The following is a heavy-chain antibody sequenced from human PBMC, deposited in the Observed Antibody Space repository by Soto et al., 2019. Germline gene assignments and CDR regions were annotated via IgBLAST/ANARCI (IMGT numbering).Heavy chain of an antibody. Sequence: QVQLQQWGAGLLKPSKTLSLTCAVYGGSFSGYYWHWIRQPPGKGLEWMGEINHSGSTNYNPSLTSRVTISADTSKNQVSLKLSSVTAADTAVYSCSTGNWRSRYWDQGTLVTVSS. J-gene: IGHJ4*02. CDR3: STGNWRSRY. CDR1: GGSFSGYY. CDR2: INHSGST. V-gene: IGHV4-34*01. D-gene: IGHD1-20*01.